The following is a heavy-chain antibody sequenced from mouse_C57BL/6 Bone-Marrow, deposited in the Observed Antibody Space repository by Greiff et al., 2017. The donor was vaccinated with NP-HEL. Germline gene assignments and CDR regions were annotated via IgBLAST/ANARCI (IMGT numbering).Heavy chain of an antibody. D-gene: IGHD1-1*01. CDR1: GFNIKDYY. J-gene: IGHJ4*01. CDR2: IDPEDGET. Sequence: EVQLQQSGAELVKPGASVKLSCTASGFNIKDYYMHWVKQRTEQGLEWIGSIDPEDGETNYAPKFQGKATITADTSSNTACLQLSSLTSEDTAVYYCARSLHYYGSSYAMDYWGQGTSVTVSS. V-gene: IGHV14-2*01. CDR3: ARSLHYYGSSYAMDY.